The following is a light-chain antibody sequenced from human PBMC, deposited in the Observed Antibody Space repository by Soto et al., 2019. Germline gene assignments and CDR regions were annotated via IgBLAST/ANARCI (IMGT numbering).Light chain of an antibody. J-gene: IGLJ2*01. CDR1: SSNIGSNT. Sequence: QSVLTQPPLASGTPGQRVIISCSGSSSNIGSNTVNWYQQIPGTAPKLLIYSYNQRPSGVPDRFSGSKSDTSASLAISGLQSEDEAEYYCAAWDDILNGVLFGGGTKLTVL. CDR2: SYN. CDR3: AAWDDILNGVL. V-gene: IGLV1-44*01.